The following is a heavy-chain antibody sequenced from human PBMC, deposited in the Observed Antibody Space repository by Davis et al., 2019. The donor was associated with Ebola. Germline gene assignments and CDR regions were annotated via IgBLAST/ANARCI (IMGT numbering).Heavy chain of an antibody. D-gene: IGHD4-23*01. V-gene: IGHV4-59*01. CDR3: ARARPGGGGAFDI. CDR1: GGSISSYY. Sequence: PSETLSLTCTVSGGSISSYYWSWIRQPPGKGLEWIGYIYYSGSTNYNPSLKSRVTISVDTSKNQFSLKLSSVTAADTAVYYCARARPGGGGAFDIWGQGTMVTVSS. J-gene: IGHJ3*02. CDR2: IYYSGST.